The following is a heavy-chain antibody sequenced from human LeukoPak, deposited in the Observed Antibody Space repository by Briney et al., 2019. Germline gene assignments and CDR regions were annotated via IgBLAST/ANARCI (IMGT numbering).Heavy chain of an antibody. D-gene: IGHD6-13*01. CDR2: ISGSGDRT. CDR3: AKGLVVGSSWSAYNY. CDR1: GFTFSNYA. Sequence: PGGSLRLSCAASGFTFSNYAMTCVRQAPGKGLEWVSVISGSGDRTYYADSVKGRFTISRDNSKNTLYLQMNSLRAVDTAVYYCAKGLVVGSSWSAYNYWGQGTLVTVSS. V-gene: IGHV3-23*01. J-gene: IGHJ4*02.